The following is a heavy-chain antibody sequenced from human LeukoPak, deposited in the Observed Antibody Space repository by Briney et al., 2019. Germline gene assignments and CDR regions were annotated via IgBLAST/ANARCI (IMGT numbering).Heavy chain of an antibody. V-gene: IGHV3-9*01. Sequence: PGGSLRLSCAASGFSFDDYAMHWVRQAPGKGLEWVSGISWNSGTIGYADSVKGRFTISRDNAKNSLYLQMNSLRAEDTALYYCAKDTLGSSSWYPGYYGTDVWGQGTTVTVSS. CDR3: AKDTLGSSSWYPGYYGTDV. CDR2: ISWNSGTI. CDR1: GFSFDDYA. D-gene: IGHD6-13*01. J-gene: IGHJ6*02.